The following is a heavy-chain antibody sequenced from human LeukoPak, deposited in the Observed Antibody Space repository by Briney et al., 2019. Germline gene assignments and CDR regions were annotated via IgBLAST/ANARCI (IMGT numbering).Heavy chain of an antibody. CDR3: TTLYDYVWGSYRHKSKSYFDY. CDR1: GFTFSNAW. V-gene: IGHV3-15*01. D-gene: IGHD3-16*02. CDR2: IKSKTDGGTT. Sequence: PGGSLRLSCAASGFTFSNAWMSWVRQAPGKGLEWVGRIKSKTDGGTTDYAAPVKGRFTISRDDSKNTLYLQMNSLKTEDTAVYYCTTLYDYVWGSYRHKSKSYFDYWGQGTLVTVSS. J-gene: IGHJ4*02.